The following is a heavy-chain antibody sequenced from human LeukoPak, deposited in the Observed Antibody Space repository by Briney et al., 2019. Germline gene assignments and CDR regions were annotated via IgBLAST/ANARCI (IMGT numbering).Heavy chain of an antibody. CDR2: IIPIFGIA. CDR1: GGTFSSYA. Sequence: ASVKVSCKASGGTFSSYAISWVRQAPGQGLEWMGRIIPIFGIANYAQKFQGRATITANKSTSTAYMELSSLRSEDTAVYYCARSYGVGAFDIWGQGTMVTVSS. J-gene: IGHJ3*02. V-gene: IGHV1-69*04. CDR3: ARSYGVGAFDI. D-gene: IGHD3-10*01.